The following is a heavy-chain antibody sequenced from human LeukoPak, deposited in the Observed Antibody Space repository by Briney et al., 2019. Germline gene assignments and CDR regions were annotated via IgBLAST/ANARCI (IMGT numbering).Heavy chain of an antibody. CDR3: AKDGRGSSSGSPYYFDY. Sequence: GGSLRLSCAASGFTFSSYAMSWVRQAPGKGLECVSAISGSGGSTYYADSVKGRFTISRDNSKNTLYLQMNSLRAEDTAVYYCAKDGRGSSSGSPYYFDYWGQGTLVTVSS. V-gene: IGHV3-23*01. CDR2: ISGSGGST. D-gene: IGHD3-22*01. CDR1: GFTFSSYA. J-gene: IGHJ4*02.